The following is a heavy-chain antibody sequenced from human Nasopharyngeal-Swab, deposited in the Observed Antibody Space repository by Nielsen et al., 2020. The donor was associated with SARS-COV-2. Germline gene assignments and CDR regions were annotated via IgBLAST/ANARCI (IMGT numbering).Heavy chain of an antibody. J-gene: IGHJ3*01. CDR3: ARNHNRGGDAFDL. CDR2: IYYSVTT. CDR1: GGSISDSY. V-gene: IGHV4-59*08. D-gene: IGHD1-14*01. Sequence: ESLKLSCTVSGGSISDSYWSWIRQPPGKGLEWVGYIYYSVTTKYNPSLESRFTISIHMSKNQFSLKLYSVTAADTAVYYCARNHNRGGDAFDLWGQGKMGTV.